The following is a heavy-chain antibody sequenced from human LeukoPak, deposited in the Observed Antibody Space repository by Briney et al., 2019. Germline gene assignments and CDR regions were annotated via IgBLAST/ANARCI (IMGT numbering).Heavy chain of an antibody. V-gene: IGHV1-69*04. J-gene: IGHJ5*02. Sequence: ASVKVSCKASGGTFSSYAISWVRQAPGQGLEWMGRIIPIFGIANYAQKFQGRVTITADKSTSTAYMELSSLRSEDKAVYYCAREVVTTNRNWFDPWGQGTLVTVSS. CDR2: IIPIFGIA. CDR1: GGTFSSYA. D-gene: IGHD4-11*01. CDR3: AREVVTTNRNWFDP.